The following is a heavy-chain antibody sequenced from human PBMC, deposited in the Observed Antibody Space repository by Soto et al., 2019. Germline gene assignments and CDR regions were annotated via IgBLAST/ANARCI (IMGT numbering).Heavy chain of an antibody. Sequence: EVQLVESGGGLVQPGGSLRLSCAASGFTFSSYAMHWVRQAPGKGLEYVSAISSNGGSTYYANSVKGRFTISRDNSKNTLYLQMSSLRAEDMAVYYCARDVLGGRYSMDVWGQGTTVTVSS. CDR1: GFTFSSYA. CDR3: ARDVLGGRYSMDV. J-gene: IGHJ6*03. D-gene: IGHD1-26*01. CDR2: ISSNGGST. V-gene: IGHV3-64*01.